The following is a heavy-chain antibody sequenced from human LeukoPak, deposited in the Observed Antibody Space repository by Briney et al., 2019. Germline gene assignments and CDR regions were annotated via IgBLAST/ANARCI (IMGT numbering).Heavy chain of an antibody. CDR3: ARDVGLCVAVAGTCGGYYYYGMDV. D-gene: IGHD6-19*01. CDR1: GGTFSSYA. J-gene: IGHJ6*02. Sequence: SVKVSCKASGGTFSSYAIGWVRQAPGQGLEWMGGIIPIFGTANYAQKFQGRVMITADESTSTAYMELSSLRSEDTAVYYCARDVGLCVAVAGTCGGYYYYGMDVWGQGTTVTVSS. CDR2: IIPIFGTA. V-gene: IGHV1-69*13.